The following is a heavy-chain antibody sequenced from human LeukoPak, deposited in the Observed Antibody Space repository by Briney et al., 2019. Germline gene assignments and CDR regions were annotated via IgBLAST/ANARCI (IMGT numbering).Heavy chain of an antibody. D-gene: IGHD1-26*01. Sequence: GGSLRLSCVASGFTFSDYYMSWIRQAPGKGLECVSYISSSGGTIYYADSVKGRFTISRDNAKNSLYLQMNSLRAEDTAVYYCARDREPTDAFDIWGQGTMVTLSS. V-gene: IGHV3-11*01. J-gene: IGHJ3*02. CDR2: ISSSGGTI. CDR3: ARDREPTDAFDI. CDR1: GFTFSDYY.